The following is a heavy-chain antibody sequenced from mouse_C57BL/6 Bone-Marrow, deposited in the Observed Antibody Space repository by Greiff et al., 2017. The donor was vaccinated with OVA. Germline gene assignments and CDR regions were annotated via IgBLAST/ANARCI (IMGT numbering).Heavy chain of an antibody. CDR2: IWRGGST. D-gene: IGHD1-1*01. Sequence: VMLVESGPGLVQPSQSLSITCTVSGFSLTSYGVHWVRQSPGKGLEWLGVIWRGGSTDYNAAFMSRLSITKDNSKSQVFFKMNSLQADDTAIYYCAKKRYYGSSSWYFDVWGTGTTVTVSS. CDR1: GFSLTSYG. CDR3: AKKRYYGSSSWYFDV. V-gene: IGHV2-5*01. J-gene: IGHJ1*03.